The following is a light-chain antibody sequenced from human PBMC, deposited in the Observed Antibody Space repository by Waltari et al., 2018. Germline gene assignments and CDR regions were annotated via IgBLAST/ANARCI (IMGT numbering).Light chain of an antibody. V-gene: IGLV6-57*02. J-gene: IGLJ2*01. Sequence: KFMLTQPHSVSESPGKTVTISCTGSSGSIDTNYVQWYQQRPGSAPRTVIYDDNQRPSGVPDRFSGSSDSSSNSASLTISGLKTEDEADYYCQSSDSSTGVVFGGGTKLTVL. CDR2: DDN. CDR3: QSSDSSTGVV. CDR1: SGSIDTNY.